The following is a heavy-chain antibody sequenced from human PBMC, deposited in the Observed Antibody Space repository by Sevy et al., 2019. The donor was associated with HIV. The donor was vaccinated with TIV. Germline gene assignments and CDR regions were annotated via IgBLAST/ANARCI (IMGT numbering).Heavy chain of an antibody. J-gene: IGHJ4*02. CDR1: GFTFSSYA. Sequence: GGSLRLSCAASGFTFSSYAMSWVRQAPGKGLEWVSAISGSGGSTYYADSVKGRFTISRDNSKNTLYLQMNSLRDEDTAVYYCAKVDIRRGYSYGFFDYWGQGTLVTVSS. V-gene: IGHV3-23*01. CDR2: ISGSGGST. CDR3: AKVDIRRGYSYGFFDY. D-gene: IGHD5-18*01.